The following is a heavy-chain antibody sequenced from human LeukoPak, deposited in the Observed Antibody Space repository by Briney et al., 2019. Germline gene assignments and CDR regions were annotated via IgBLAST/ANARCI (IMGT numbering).Heavy chain of an antibody. V-gene: IGHV1-2*02. CDR2: INPNSGGT. CDR3: ARDQGVVTSIFSLGYFDL. J-gene: IGHJ2*01. CDR1: GYTFSGYY. D-gene: IGHD2-21*02. Sequence: ASVKVSCKASGYTFSGYYIHWVRQAPGPGLEWMGWINPNSGGTNYAQKFQGRVTMTRDTSISTAYMELSWLTSDDTAVYYCARDQGVVTSIFSLGYFDLWGRGTLVTVSS.